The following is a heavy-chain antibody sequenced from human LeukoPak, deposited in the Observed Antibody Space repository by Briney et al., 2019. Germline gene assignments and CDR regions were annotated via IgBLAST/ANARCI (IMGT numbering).Heavy chain of an antibody. V-gene: IGHV3-53*01. Sequence: GGSLRLSCAASGFTFSSYAMSWVRQAPGKGLEWVSVIYSGGSTYYADSVKGRFTISRDNSKNTLYLQMNSLRAEDTAVYYCARGQLWSPYYFDYWGQGTLVTVSS. J-gene: IGHJ4*02. CDR2: IYSGGST. CDR3: ARGQLWSPYYFDY. CDR1: GFTFSSYA. D-gene: IGHD5-18*01.